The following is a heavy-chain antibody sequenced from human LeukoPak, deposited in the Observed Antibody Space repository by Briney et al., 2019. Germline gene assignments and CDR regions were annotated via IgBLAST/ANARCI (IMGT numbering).Heavy chain of an antibody. D-gene: IGHD5-18*01. J-gene: IGHJ4*02. CDR1: GFTFSSSW. CDR2: IKYDGNEI. CDR3: AAMDHFDF. Sequence: GGSLTLSCAASGFTFSSSWMAWVRPAPGKGLEWVANIKYDGNEIYYVDSVKGRFTISRDNAKNSLLLEMNSLRADDTAVYYCAAMDHFDFWGQGTLVSVSS. V-gene: IGHV3-7*01.